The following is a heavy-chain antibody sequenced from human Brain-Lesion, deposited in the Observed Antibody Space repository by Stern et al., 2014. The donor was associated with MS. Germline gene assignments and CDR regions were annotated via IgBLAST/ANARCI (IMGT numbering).Heavy chain of an antibody. Sequence: QVQLVQSGPEVKKPGSSVLVSCKASGGTFGTYPITWLRQAPGQGLEWMGRIIPIFGSPNYAQKFQGRVTITADRSTTTVYMKLSSLKSDDAAVYYCAKDGPALVTNWFDPWGRGTLVTVSS. V-gene: IGHV1-69*06. CDR2: IIPIFGSP. CDR3: AKDGPALVTNWFDP. CDR1: GGTFGTYP. J-gene: IGHJ5*02. D-gene: IGHD5-18*01.